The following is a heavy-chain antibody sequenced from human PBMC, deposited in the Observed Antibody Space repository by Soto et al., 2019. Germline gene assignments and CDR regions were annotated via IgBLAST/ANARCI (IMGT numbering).Heavy chain of an antibody. V-gene: IGHV3-23*01. CDR3: AKASGSSWPYYFDS. J-gene: IGHJ4*02. CDR2: MSGSGGSR. D-gene: IGHD6-13*01. Sequence: EVQLLESGGGLVQPGGSLRLSCAASGFSFSDYVMAWVRQAPGKGLEWVSAMSGSGGSRYYPDSVKGRFTISRDNSENTLYLRMNSVRVEDTAVYYCAKASGSSWPYYFDSWGQGTLVTVSS. CDR1: GFSFSDYV.